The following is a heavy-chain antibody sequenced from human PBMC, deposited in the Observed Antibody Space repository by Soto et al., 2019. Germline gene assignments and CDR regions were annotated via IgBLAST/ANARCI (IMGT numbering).Heavy chain of an antibody. CDR1: GGSISSYY. CDR3: ARDHDSSVYCASGAGFDI. J-gene: IGHJ3*02. D-gene: IGHD3-22*01. V-gene: IGHV4-4*07. CDR2: IYTSGST. Sequence: SKTLSLACTVSGGSISSYYWSWIRQPAGKGLEWIGRIYTSGSTNYNPSLKSRVTMSVDTSKHQFSLKLSSVTEAHTAVYYCARDHDSSVYCASGAGFDIGGQWTMF.